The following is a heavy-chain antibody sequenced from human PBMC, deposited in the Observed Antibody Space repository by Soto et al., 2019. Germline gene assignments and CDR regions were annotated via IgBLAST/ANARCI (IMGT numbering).Heavy chain of an antibody. Sequence: GGSLRLSCVASGFTFSDAWRNWVRQAPGKGLEWVGRIRSETDGGATDYAAPVKGRFAVSRDDSKTTLYLQMNSLKTEDTAVYYCTTRKISSGLDVWGRGTTVTVSS. D-gene: IGHD2-15*01. V-gene: IGHV3-15*07. CDR1: GFTFSDAW. CDR2: IRSETDGGAT. J-gene: IGHJ6*02. CDR3: TTRKISSGLDV.